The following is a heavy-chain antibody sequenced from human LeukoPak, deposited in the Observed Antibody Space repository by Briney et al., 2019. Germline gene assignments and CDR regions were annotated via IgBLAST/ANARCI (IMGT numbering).Heavy chain of an antibody. D-gene: IGHD3-3*01. CDR1: GVSISSSSYY. Sequence: SETLSLTCTVSGVSISSSSYYWGWIRQPPGKGLEWIGTIYYSGSTYYNPSLKSRVTISVDTSKNQFSLKLSSVTAADTAVYYCAGRFLEWLLDYWGQGTLVTVSS. CDR3: AGRFLEWLLDY. J-gene: IGHJ4*02. V-gene: IGHV4-39*01. CDR2: IYYSGST.